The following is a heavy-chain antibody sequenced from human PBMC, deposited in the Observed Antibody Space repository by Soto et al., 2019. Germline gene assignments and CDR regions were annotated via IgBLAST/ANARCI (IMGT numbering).Heavy chain of an antibody. J-gene: IGHJ4*02. CDR2: IIPILGIA. CDR1: GGTFSSYT. V-gene: IGHV1-69*02. CDR3: ARVLGYGVHKPPLGYFDY. D-gene: IGHD4-17*01. Sequence: ASVKVSCKASGGTFSSYTISWVRQAPGQGLEWMGRIIPILGIANYAQKFQGRVTITADKSTSTAYMELSSLRSEDTAVYYCARVLGYGVHKPPLGYFDYWGQGTLVTVSS.